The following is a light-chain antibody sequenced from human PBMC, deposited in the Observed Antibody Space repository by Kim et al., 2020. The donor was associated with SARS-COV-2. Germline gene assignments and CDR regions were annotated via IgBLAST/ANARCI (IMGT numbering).Light chain of an antibody. V-gene: IGKV1-39*01. Sequence: ASVGDRVTSTGRERQSSSSYLNWYQQKPGKATKLLIYAASSLQSGGPSRCSGSGDGTDFTLTISSMQPEDFETYYSKKSYSTHQTFGKGTKVDIK. J-gene: IGKJ1*01. CDR1: QSSSSY. CDR3: KKSYSTHQT. CDR2: AAS.